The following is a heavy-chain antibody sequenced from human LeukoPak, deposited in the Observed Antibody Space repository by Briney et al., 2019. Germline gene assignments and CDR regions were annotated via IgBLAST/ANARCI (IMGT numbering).Heavy chain of an antibody. J-gene: IGHJ1*01. CDR2: IIPILGIA. D-gene: IGHD2-2*02. CDR1: GGTFTSYT. Sequence: SSVKVSCKASGGTFTSYTISWVGQAPGQGQEWMGGIIPILGIANYAQKFQGRVTITADKTTSTDYMELSRVRYADTAACYCERERSCSSTSCYTDDLWRRGTLVPVFS. CDR3: ERERSCSSTSCYTDDL. V-gene: IGHV1-69*04.